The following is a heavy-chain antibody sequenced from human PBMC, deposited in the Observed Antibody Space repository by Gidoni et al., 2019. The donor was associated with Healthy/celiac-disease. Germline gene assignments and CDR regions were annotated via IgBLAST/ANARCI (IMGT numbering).Heavy chain of an antibody. J-gene: IGHJ4*02. CDR2: IYYSGST. Sequence: QVQLQESGPGLVKPSETLSLTCPVSGGSISSYYWSWIRQPPGKGLEWIGYIYYSGSTNYNPSLKSRVTISVDTSKNQFSLKLSSVTAADTAVYYCARVFGGPIDYWGQGTLVTVSS. V-gene: IGHV4-59*01. D-gene: IGHD2-15*01. CDR3: ARVFGGPIDY. CDR1: GGSISSYY.